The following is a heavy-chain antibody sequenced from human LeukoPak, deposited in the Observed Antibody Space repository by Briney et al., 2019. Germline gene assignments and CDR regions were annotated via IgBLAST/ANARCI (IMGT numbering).Heavy chain of an antibody. CDR3: AKQLGYCSDGSCYFPY. CDR2: ISNNGGYT. J-gene: IGHJ4*02. Sequence: GGSLRLSCAASGFTFSDYYMSWVRQAPGKGLEWVSAISNNGGYTYYADSVQGRFTISRDNSKSTLCLQMNSLRAEDTAVYYCAKQLGYCSDGSCYFPYWGQGTLVTVSS. D-gene: IGHD2-15*01. V-gene: IGHV3-23*01. CDR1: GFTFSDYY.